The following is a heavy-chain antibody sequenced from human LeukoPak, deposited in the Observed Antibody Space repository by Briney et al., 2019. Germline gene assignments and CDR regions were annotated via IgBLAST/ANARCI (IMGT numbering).Heavy chain of an antibody. V-gene: IGHV4-34*01. CDR2: INHSGST. D-gene: IGHD3-10*01. CDR3: ASFRYYYGSGSFSPHYYYGMDV. J-gene: IGHJ6*02. CDR1: GGSFSGYY. Sequence: SETLSLTCAVYGGSFSGYYWSWIRQPPGKGLEWIGEINHSGSTNYNPSLKSRVTISVDTSKNQFSLKLSSVTAADTAVYYCASFRYYYGSGSFSPHYYYGMDVWGQGTTVTVSS.